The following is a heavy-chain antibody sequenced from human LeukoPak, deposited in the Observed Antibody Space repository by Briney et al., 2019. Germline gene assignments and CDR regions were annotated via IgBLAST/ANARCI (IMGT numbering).Heavy chain of an antibody. D-gene: IGHD1-26*01. CDR1: GYTFTSYD. J-gene: IGHJ4*02. Sequence: GASVKVSCKASGYTFTSYDINWVRQATGQGLEWMGWMNPNSGNTGYAQKFQGRVTMTRDTSISTAYMELSRLRSDDTAVYYCARAVLSGSYYFDYWGQGTLVTVSS. CDR3: ARAVLSGSYYFDY. V-gene: IGHV1-8*01. CDR2: MNPNSGNT.